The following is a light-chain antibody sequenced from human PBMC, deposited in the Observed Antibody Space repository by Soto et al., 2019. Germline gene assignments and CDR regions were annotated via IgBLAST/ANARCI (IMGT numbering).Light chain of an antibody. CDR3: QEYNSHSRYT. J-gene: IGKJ2*01. CDR2: TAS. V-gene: IGKV1-5*03. CDR1: QSISSW. Sequence: DIQMTQSPSTLSASVGDRVTITCRASQSISSWLAWYQQKPGKAPKLLIYTASSLESGVPSRFSGSGSGTEFLLTISSLQPDDFATYYCQEYNSHSRYTFGQGTKLEIK.